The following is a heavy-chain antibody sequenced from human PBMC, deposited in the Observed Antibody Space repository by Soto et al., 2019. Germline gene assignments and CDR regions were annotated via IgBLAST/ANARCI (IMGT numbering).Heavy chain of an antibody. V-gene: IGHV3-30*03. CDR1: GFTFTNYG. CDR3: ARGGWLQNPGSDY. J-gene: IGHJ4*02. CDR2: ISYHGVNK. Sequence: GGALRLSWAASGFTFTNYGMHWGRQAPGKGLEWVAVISYHGVNKYYADSVRGRFTISRDNSKNTVYLQLDRLGTDDTGVYHCARGGWLQNPGSDYWGQGILVTVSS. D-gene: IGHD2-15*01.